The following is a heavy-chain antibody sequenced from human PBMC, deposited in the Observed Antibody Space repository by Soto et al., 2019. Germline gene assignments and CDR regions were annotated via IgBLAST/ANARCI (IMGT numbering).Heavy chain of an antibody. D-gene: IGHD3-22*01. CDR3: ARHGSDVTMIVVVINYYFDY. Sequence: SETLSLTCTVSGGSISSSSYYWGWIRQPPGKGLEWIGSIYYSGSTYYNPSLKSRVTISVDTSKNQFSLKLSSVTAADTAVYYCARHGSDVTMIVVVINYYFDYWGQGTLVTVSS. CDR1: GGSISSSSYY. V-gene: IGHV4-39*01. CDR2: IYYSGST. J-gene: IGHJ4*02.